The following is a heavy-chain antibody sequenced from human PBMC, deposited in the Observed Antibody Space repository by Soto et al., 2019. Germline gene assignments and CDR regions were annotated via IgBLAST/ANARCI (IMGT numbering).Heavy chain of an antibody. V-gene: IGHV3-7*05. CDR3: ARVVSMIVVAPGAFDM. CDR2: IKQDGSEK. D-gene: IGHD3-22*01. CDR1: GFTFSSYW. Sequence: PGGSLRLSCSSSGFTFSSYWMSWVRQAPGKGLEWVANIKQDGSEKYYVDSVKGRFTIARDNAKNSLYLQINSLRAEDTAVYYGARVVSMIVVAPGAFDMWGEGSMVPVSS. J-gene: IGHJ3*02.